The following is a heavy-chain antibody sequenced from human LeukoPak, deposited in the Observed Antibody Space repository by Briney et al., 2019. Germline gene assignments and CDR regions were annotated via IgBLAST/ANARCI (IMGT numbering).Heavy chain of an antibody. CDR1: GGSFSGYY. CDR3: ARRPVDPIGKGIAVAGSMDV. J-gene: IGHJ6*03. V-gene: IGHV4-34*01. D-gene: IGHD6-19*01. CDR2: XXXXGST. Sequence: PSETLSLTCTVYGGSFSGYYWSWIRQPPGKGLEXXXXXXXXGSTNYNPSLKSRVTISVDTSKNQFSLKLSSLTAADTAVYYCARRPVDPIGKGIAVAGSMDVWGKGTTVTVSS.